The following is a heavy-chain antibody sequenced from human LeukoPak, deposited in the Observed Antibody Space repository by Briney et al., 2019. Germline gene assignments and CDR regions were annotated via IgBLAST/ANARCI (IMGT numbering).Heavy chain of an antibody. Sequence: GGSLRLSCAASGFTVSSNFLSWVRQAPGKGLEWISVMYSSGSRYYADSVTGRFSVSRDNSKNTLYLQMNSLRAEDTAVYYCAKSSWQLAAFDIWGQGTMVTVSS. J-gene: IGHJ3*02. V-gene: IGHV3-53*01. CDR2: MYSSGSR. CDR3: AKSSWQLAAFDI. CDR1: GFTVSSNF. D-gene: IGHD1-26*01.